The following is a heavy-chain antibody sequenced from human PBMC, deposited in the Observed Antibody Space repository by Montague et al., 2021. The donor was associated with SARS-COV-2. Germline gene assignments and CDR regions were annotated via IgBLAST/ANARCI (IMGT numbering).Heavy chain of an antibody. V-gene: IGHV3-23*01. CDR3: AKAFLGTTAAFDF. CDR2: FTGNGGRT. D-gene: IGHD2-2*01. CDR1: GFRFSSYA. J-gene: IGHJ4*02. Sequence: SLRLSCAASGFRFSSYAMSWVRQSPGKGLEWVSSFTGNGGRTYYADSVKGRFTISRDNSKNTLYLQINSPRAEDTAVYYCAKAFLGTTAAFDFWGQGTLVTVSS.